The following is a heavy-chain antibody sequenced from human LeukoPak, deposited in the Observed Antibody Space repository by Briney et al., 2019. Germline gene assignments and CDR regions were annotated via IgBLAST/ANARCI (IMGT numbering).Heavy chain of an antibody. CDR1: GGSFSGYY. D-gene: IGHD3-10*01. V-gene: IGHV4-34*01. CDR2: INHSGST. J-gene: IGHJ4*02. CDR3: ASGRFGGLLPQPQKPSYYFDY. Sequence: KSSETLSLTCAVYGGSFSGYYWSWIRQPPGKGLEWIGEINHSGSTNYNPSLKSRVTISVDTSKNQFSLKLSSVTAADTAVYYCASGRFGGLLPQPQKPSYYFDYWGQGTLVTVSS.